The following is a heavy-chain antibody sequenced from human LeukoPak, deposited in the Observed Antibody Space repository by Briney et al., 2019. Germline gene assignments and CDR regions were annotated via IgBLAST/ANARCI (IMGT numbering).Heavy chain of an antibody. V-gene: IGHV1-46*01. Sequence: GASVKVSCKASENTLSRHYMKWVRQAPGQGLEWMGIINPTGGGASYAQKFQGRVTMTIDTSTSTFYLELSSLTSQDTAVYYCARDGHGTSTWGWFDPWGQGTLVTVSS. CDR3: ARDGHGTSTWGWFDP. J-gene: IGHJ5*01. CDR1: ENTLSRHY. D-gene: IGHD7-27*01. CDR2: INPTGGGA.